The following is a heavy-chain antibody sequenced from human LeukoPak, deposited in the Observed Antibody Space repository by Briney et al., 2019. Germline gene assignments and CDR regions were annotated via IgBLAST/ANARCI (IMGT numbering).Heavy chain of an antibody. D-gene: IGHD6-19*01. J-gene: IGHJ4*02. CDR1: GYTLTELS. CDR2: FDPGDGET. V-gene: IGHV1-24*01. Sequence: ASVKVSCKVSGYTLTELSMHWVRQAPGKGLEWMGGFDPGDGETIYAQKFQGRVTMTEDTSTDTAYMELSSLRSEDTAVYYCATGKKQWLDRKWDFWGQGTLVTVSS. CDR3: ATGKKQWLDRKWDF.